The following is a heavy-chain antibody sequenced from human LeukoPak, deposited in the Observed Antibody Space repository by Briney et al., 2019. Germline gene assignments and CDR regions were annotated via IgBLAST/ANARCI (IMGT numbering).Heavy chain of an antibody. D-gene: IGHD6-13*01. Sequence: GGSLRLSCAASGFTFSSDGMTWVRQAPGKGLEWVSAISSSGGGTFYADSVKGRLTISRDNSKNTLYLQMNSLRVDDTAVYYCAKDQVGVAAPGYWGQGTLVTVSS. J-gene: IGHJ4*02. CDR1: GFTFSSDG. CDR2: ISSSGGGT. V-gene: IGHV3-23*01. CDR3: AKDQVGVAAPGY.